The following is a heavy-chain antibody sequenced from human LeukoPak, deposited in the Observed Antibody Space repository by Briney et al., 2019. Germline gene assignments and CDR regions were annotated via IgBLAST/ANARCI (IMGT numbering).Heavy chain of an antibody. CDR1: GGTFSSYA. CDR3: ARSPPKWLRYYYYMDV. Sequence: RASVKVPCKASGGTFSSYAISWVRQAPGQGLEWMGGIIPIFGTANYAQKFQGRVTITADESTSTAYMELSSLRSEDTAVYYCARSPPKWLRYYYYMDVWGKGTTVTVSS. CDR2: IIPIFGTA. D-gene: IGHD5-12*01. J-gene: IGHJ6*03. V-gene: IGHV1-69*13.